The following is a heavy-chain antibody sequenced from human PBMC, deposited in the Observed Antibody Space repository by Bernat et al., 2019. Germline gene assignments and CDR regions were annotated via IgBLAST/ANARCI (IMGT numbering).Heavy chain of an antibody. CDR3: ARTYYYDSSGHAEYFQH. J-gene: IGHJ1*01. CDR1: GGSISGGTYY. D-gene: IGHD3-22*01. Sequence: QVQLQESGPGLVKPSQTLSLTCTVSGGSISGGTYYWSWIRQPAGKGLEWIGRIYSSGSTNYNPSLKSRVTISVDTSKNQFSLRRSSVTAADTAVYYCARTYYYDSSGHAEYFQHWGPGTLVTVSS. CDR2: IYSSGST. V-gene: IGHV4-61*02.